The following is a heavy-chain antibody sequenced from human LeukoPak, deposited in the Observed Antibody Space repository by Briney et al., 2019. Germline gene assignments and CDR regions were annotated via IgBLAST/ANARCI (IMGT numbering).Heavy chain of an antibody. D-gene: IGHD2-2*01. CDR2: ISAYNGNT. J-gene: IGHJ4*02. CDR3: ASGCCSSTSCYPDY. Sequence: ASVKVSCKASGYTFTSYGISWVRQAPGQGLEWMGWISAYNGNTNYAQKLQGRVTMTTDTSTSTAYMELRSLRSDDTAVYYCASGCCSSTSCYPDYWGQGTLVTVSS. V-gene: IGHV1-18*01. CDR1: GYTFTSYG.